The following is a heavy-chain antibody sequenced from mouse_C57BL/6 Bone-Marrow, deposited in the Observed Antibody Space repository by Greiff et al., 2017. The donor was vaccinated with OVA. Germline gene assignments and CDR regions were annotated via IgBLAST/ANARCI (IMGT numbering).Heavy chain of an antibody. J-gene: IGHJ2*01. CDR3: ARSGYYYGSSPFDY. Sequence: EVKLLESGGGLVQPGGSLSLSCAASGFTFTDYYMSWVRQPPGKALEWLGFIRNKANGYTTEYSASVKGRFTISRDNSQSILYLQMNALRAEDSATYYCARSGYYYGSSPFDYWGQGTTLTVSS. CDR2: IRNKANGYTT. D-gene: IGHD1-1*01. CDR1: GFTFTDYY. V-gene: IGHV7-3*01.